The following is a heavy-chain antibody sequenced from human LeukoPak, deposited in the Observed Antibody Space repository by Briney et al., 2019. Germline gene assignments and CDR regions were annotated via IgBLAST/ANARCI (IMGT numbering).Heavy chain of an antibody. V-gene: IGHV3-23*01. CDR2: ISGSGGSR. D-gene: IGHD2-2*01. J-gene: IGHJ3*02. CDR3: AKDRGIVVVPAAHDAFDI. CDR1: GFTFSTYG. Sequence: PGGSLRLSCAASGFTFSTYGMSWVRQAPGKGLEWVSGISGSGGSRFYTVSVKGRFTISRDNSKNTLYLQMNSLRAEDTAVYYCAKDRGIVVVPAAHDAFDIWGQGTMVTVSS.